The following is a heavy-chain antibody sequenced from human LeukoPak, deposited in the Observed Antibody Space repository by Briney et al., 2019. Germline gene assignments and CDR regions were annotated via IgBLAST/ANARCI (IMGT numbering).Heavy chain of an antibody. CDR3: ARAYSSSWYDAFDL. CDR1: GFTFSDYW. V-gene: IGHV3-7*01. Sequence: GGSLRLSCAASGFTFSDYWMSWVRQAPGKGLEWVANIKEDGSEKYYVDSVKGRFTISRDNAKNSLSLQMNSLRAEDTAVYYCARAYSSSWYDAFDLWGQGTMVTVSS. J-gene: IGHJ3*01. CDR2: IKEDGSEK. D-gene: IGHD6-13*01.